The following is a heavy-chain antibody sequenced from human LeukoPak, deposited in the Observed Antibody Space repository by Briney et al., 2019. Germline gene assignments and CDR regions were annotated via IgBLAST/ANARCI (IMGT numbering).Heavy chain of an antibody. Sequence: GESLKISCEGFGYSFTNNWIGWVRQVSGRGLEWMGIINPVDSDTRYSPSFQGQVTISVDKSISTAYLQWSSLKASDTAIYYCARVSYSSGFFGALHAFDIWGQGTVVTVSS. D-gene: IGHD6-19*01. CDR3: ARVSYSSGFFGALHAFDI. CDR2: INPVDSDT. V-gene: IGHV5-51*01. J-gene: IGHJ3*02. CDR1: GYSFTNNW.